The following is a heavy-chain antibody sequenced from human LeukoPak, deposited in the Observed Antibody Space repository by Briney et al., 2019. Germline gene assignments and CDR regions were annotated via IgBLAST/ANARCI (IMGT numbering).Heavy chain of an antibody. CDR1: GGSISSYY. J-gene: IGHJ4*02. V-gene: IGHV4-59*01. CDR3: ARDISPYYFDN. CDR2: IYYSGST. Sequence: SETLSLTCTVSGGSISSYYLSWIRQPPAKGLEWIGYIYYSGSTNYNPSLKSRVTISIDTSKNQFSLKVSSVTAADTAVYYCARDISPYYFDNWGQGTLVTVSS.